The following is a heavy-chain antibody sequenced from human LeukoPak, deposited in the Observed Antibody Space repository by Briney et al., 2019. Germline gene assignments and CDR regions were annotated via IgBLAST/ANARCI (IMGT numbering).Heavy chain of an antibody. Sequence: PGGSLRLSCAASGFTFSSYWMSWVRQAPGKGLEWVANIKQDGSEKYYVDSVKGRFTISRNNAKNSLYLQMNSLRAEDTAVYYCARVSSYGSGSYGDYWGQGTLVTVSS. CDR2: IKQDGSEK. J-gene: IGHJ4*02. CDR3: ARVSSYGSGSYGDY. D-gene: IGHD3-10*01. V-gene: IGHV3-7*01. CDR1: GFTFSSYW.